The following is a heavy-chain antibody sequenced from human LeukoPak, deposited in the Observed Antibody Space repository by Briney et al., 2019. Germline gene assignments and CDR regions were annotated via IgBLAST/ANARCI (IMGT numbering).Heavy chain of an antibody. J-gene: IGHJ6*03. D-gene: IGHD3-16*01. V-gene: IGHV4-59*01. CDR1: GGSISSYY. CDR3: ARETSQKGAHYMDV. CDR2: IYYSGST. Sequence: PSETLSLTCTVSGGSISSYYWSWIRQPPGKGLEWIGYIYYSGSTIYNPSLKSRVTISVDTSKNQFSLRLGSVTAADTAVYYCARETSQKGAHYMDVWGKGTTVTISS.